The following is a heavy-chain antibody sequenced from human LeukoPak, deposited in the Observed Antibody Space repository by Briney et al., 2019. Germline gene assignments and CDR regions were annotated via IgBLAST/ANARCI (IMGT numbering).Heavy chain of an antibody. D-gene: IGHD2-2*01. J-gene: IGHJ4*02. CDR1: GGSISSYY. V-gene: IGHV4-59*01. Sequence: SETLSLTCIVSGGSISSYYWSWIRQPPGKGLEWIGYIYYSGSTNYNPSLKSRVTISVDTSKNQFSLKLSSVTAADTAVYYCARSLVPAESYFDYWGQGTLVTVSS. CDR2: IYYSGST. CDR3: ARSLVPAESYFDY.